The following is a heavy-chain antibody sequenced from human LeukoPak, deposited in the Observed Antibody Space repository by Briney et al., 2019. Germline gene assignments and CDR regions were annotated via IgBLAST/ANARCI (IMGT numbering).Heavy chain of an antibody. CDR1: GFTFSTYS. D-gene: IGHD6-13*01. J-gene: IGHJ4*02. CDR2: ISSSRSTI. Sequence: HPGGSLRLSCAASGFTFSTYSMNWVRQGPGKGLEWVSYISSSRSTIYYADSVKGRFTISRDNAKNSLYLQMNSLSDEDTAVYYCARDGVATSGTDNYFDSWGQGTLVTVSS. CDR3: ARDGVATSGTDNYFDS. V-gene: IGHV3-48*02.